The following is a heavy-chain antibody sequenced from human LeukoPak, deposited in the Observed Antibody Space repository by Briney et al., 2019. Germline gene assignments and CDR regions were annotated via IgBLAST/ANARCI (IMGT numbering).Heavy chain of an antibody. J-gene: IGHJ3*02. CDR2: IHYSGIT. V-gene: IGHV4-39*01. CDR1: GGSISSSTYY. CDR3: ARHFFDI. Sequence: PSETLSLTCTVSGGSISSSTYYWGWIRQPPGKGLEWIGSIHYSGITYYNPSLKSRVTISVDTSKSQFSLKLSSVTAADTAVYYCARHFFDIWGQGTMVTVSS.